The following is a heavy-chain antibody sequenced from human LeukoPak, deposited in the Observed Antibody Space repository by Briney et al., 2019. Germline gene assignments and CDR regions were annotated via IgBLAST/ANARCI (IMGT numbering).Heavy chain of an antibody. J-gene: IGHJ4*02. CDR3: ASIGYCSGGSCYGADY. Sequence: ASVKVSCKASGYTFTSYGISWVRQAPGQGLEWMGWTSAYNGNTNYAQKLQGRVTMTTDTSTSTAYMELRSLRSDDTAVYYCASIGYCSGGSCYGADYWGQGTLVTVSS. CDR2: TSAYNGNT. V-gene: IGHV1-18*01. D-gene: IGHD2-15*01. CDR1: GYTFTSYG.